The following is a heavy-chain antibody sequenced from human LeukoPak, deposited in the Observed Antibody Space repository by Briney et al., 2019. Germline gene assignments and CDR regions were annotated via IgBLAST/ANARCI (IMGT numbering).Heavy chain of an antibody. CDR3: ARGQRWLRFMREYFDY. V-gene: IGHV4-34*01. D-gene: IGHD5-12*01. J-gene: IGHJ4*02. Sequence: SETLSLTCAVYGGSFSGYYWSWIRQPPGKGLEWIGEINHSGSTNYNPSLKSRVTISVDTSKSQFSLKLSSVTAADTAVYYCARGQRWLRFMREYFDYWGQGTLVTVSS. CDR2: INHSGST. CDR1: GGSFSGYY.